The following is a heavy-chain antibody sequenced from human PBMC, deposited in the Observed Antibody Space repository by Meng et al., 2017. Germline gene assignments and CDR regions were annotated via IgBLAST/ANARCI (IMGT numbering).Heavy chain of an antibody. D-gene: IGHD3-9*01. Sequence: QVTQQQWGARLLKPSETLSLTCAVYGGSFSGYYWSWIRQPPGKGLEWIGEINHSGSTNYNPSLKSRVTISVDTSKNQFSLKLSSVTAADTAVYYCARGRYFDWLSYRYYFDYWGQGTLVTVSS. CDR2: INHSGST. CDR1: GGSFSGYY. V-gene: IGHV4-34*01. CDR3: ARGRYFDWLSYRYYFDY. J-gene: IGHJ4*02.